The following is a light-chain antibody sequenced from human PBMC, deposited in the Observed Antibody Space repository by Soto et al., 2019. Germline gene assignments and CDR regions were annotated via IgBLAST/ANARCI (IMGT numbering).Light chain of an antibody. V-gene: IGLV2-14*01. CDR1: SSDVGTYNY. CDR2: DVS. Sequence: QSALTQPASVSGPPGQSITISCTGTSSDVGTYNYVSWYQQHPGKAPKLMIYDVSNRPSGVSNRFSGSKSGNTASLTISGLQAEDEADYYCSSYTTSSTGVFGGGTKLTV. CDR3: SSYTTSSTGV. J-gene: IGLJ2*01.